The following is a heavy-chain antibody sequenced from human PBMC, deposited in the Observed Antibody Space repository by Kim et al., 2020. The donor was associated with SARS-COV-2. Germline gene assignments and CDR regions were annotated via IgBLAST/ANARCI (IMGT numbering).Heavy chain of an antibody. Sequence: SETLSLTCTVSGGSISSSSYYWGWIRQPPGKGLEWIGSIYYSGSTYYNPSLKSRVTISVDTSKNQFSLKLSSVTAADTAVYYCARTMVRGVSPFSLGAYYYYGMDVWGQGTTVAVSS. D-gene: IGHD3-10*01. V-gene: IGHV4-39*01. J-gene: IGHJ6*02. CDR1: GGSISSSSYY. CDR3: ARTMVRGVSPFSLGAYYYYGMDV. CDR2: IYYSGST.